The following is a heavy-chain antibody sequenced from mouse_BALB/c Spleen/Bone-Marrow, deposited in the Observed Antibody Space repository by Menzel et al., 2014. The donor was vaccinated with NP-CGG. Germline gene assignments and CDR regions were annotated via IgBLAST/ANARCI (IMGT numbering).Heavy chain of an antibody. CDR3: ARTGNYYGSSFDY. J-gene: IGHJ2*01. CDR2: INPFNDGT. Sequence: VQLQQSGPELVKPGTSAKMSCKASGYTFTSYVIHWVKQKPGQGLEWIGYINPFNDGTKYNEKFKDKATLTSDKSSITAYMELSSLTSEDSAVYYCARTGNYYGSSFDYWGQGTTLTVSS. D-gene: IGHD1-1*01. V-gene: IGHV1-14*01. CDR1: GYTFTSYV.